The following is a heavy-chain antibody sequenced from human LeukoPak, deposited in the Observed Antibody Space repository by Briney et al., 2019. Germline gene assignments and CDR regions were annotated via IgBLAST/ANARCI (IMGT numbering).Heavy chain of an antibody. CDR1: GFTFSNYW. CDR3: VRITMVRGARRDDY. Sequence: PGGSLRLSCAASGFTFSNYWMSWVRQLPGKGLEWVGNIKQDGSEKYYVDSVKGRFTLSRDNAKNSLYLQMDSLRAEDTAMYYCVRITMVRGARRDDYWVQGTLVTVSS. D-gene: IGHD3-10*01. CDR2: IKQDGSEK. V-gene: IGHV3-7*01. J-gene: IGHJ4*02.